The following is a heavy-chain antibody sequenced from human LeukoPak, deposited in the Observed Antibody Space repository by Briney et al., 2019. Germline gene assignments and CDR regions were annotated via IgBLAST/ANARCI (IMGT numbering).Heavy chain of an antibody. CDR3: AKGYRDDYIAFDM. D-gene: IGHD4-11*01. CDR2: ISYVGGTT. CDR1: GFTFSNYA. V-gene: IGHV3-23*01. Sequence: GGSLRLSCAASGFTFSNYAMGWVRQAPGRGLDWVSSISYVGGTTYHADSVKGRFTISRDDSKNALYLQMHSLRAEDTAIYYCAKGYRDDYIAFDMWGQGTVVTVS. J-gene: IGHJ3*02.